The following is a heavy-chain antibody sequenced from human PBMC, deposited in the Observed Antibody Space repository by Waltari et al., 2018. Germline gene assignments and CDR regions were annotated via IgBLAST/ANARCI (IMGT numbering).Heavy chain of an antibody. CDR2: ISDSSVFI. V-gene: IGHV3-21*01. CDR3: ARVVSAAGTLYQFDY. D-gene: IGHD6-13*01. CDR1: GSSFRTHT. J-gene: IGHJ4*02. Sequence: EVQLVESGGGLVKPGGSLRVSCAASGSSFRTHTMNWVRQAPGKGLEWVASISDSSVFIYYADSVKGRCTISRDNVKNSVSLQMSSLRADDSAVYYCARVVSAAGTLYQFDYWGQGTLVTVSS.